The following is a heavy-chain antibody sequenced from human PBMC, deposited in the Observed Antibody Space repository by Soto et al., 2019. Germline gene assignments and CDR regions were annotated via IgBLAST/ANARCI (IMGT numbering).Heavy chain of an antibody. Sequence: RASVQVSCKASGGTFSSYAISWVRQAPGQGLEWMGGIIPIFGTANYAQKFQGRVTITADESTSTAYMELSSLRSEDTAVYYCARHKGSSWYGPFDYWGQGTLVTVSS. CDR2: IIPIFGTA. CDR3: ARHKGSSWYGPFDY. CDR1: GGTFSSYA. V-gene: IGHV1-69*13. D-gene: IGHD6-13*01. J-gene: IGHJ4*02.